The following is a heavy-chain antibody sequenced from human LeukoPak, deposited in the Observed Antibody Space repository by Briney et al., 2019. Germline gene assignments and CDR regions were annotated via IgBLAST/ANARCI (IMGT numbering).Heavy chain of an antibody. V-gene: IGHV4-4*07. Sequence: SETLSLTCTVSGGSISSYYWSWIRQPAGKGLEWIGRIYTSGSTNYNPSLKSRVTMSVDTSKNQFSLKPSSVTAADTAVYYCARSWAYYDFWSGYSINWFDPWGQGTLVTVSS. CDR1: GGSISSYY. CDR3: ARSWAYYDFWSGYSINWFDP. CDR2: IYTSGST. J-gene: IGHJ5*02. D-gene: IGHD3-3*01.